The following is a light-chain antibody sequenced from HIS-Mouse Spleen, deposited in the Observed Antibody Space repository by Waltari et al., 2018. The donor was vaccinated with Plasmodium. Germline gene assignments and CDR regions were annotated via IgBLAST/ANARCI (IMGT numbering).Light chain of an antibody. CDR2: AAS. Sequence: DIQMTQSPSSLSASVGDRVTITCRASQSISRYLNWYQQKPGKAPKLLIDAASSLQSGVTSRFSGSGSGTDFTLTISRLQPDDVATYYCQQNYNTWTFGQGTKVEIK. V-gene: IGKV1-39*01. CDR1: QSISRY. CDR3: QQNYNTWT. J-gene: IGKJ1*01.